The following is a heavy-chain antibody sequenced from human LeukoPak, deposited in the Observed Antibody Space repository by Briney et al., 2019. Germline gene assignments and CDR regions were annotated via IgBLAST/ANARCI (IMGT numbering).Heavy chain of an antibody. J-gene: IGHJ6*03. D-gene: IGHD2-8*02. V-gene: IGHV4-61*02. CDR2: IYTSGST. CDR1: GGSISSGSYY. CDR3: ARDPGDYYMDV. Sequence: PSETLSLTCTVSGGSISSGSYYWSWIRQPAGKGLEWIGRIYTSGSTNYNPSLKSRVTMSVDTSKNQFSLKLSSVTAADTAVYYCARDPGDYYMDVWGKGTTVTVSS.